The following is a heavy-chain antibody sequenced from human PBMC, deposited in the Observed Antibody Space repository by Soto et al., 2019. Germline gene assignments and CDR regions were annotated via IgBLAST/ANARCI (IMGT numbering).Heavy chain of an antibody. CDR2: INPNSGGT. V-gene: IGHV1-2*02. D-gene: IGHD1-7*01. Sequence: ASVKVSCKASGYTFTGYYMRWVRQAPGQGLEWMGWINPNSGGTNYAQKFQGRVTMTRDTSISTAYMELSRLRSDDTAVYYCARALGTGTTNSDYYYYYGMDVWGQGTTVTVSS. CDR1: GYTFTGYY. CDR3: ARALGTGTTNSDYYYYYGMDV. J-gene: IGHJ6*02.